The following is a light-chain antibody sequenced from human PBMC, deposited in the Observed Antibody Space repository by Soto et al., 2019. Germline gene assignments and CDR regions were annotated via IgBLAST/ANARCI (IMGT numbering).Light chain of an antibody. CDR2: AAS. CDR3: QQLLSYPIT. J-gene: IGKJ5*01. CDR1: QGISSY. V-gene: IGKV1-9*01. Sequence: DIQLTQSPSFLSESVGARFTIPCRASQGISSYLAWYQQKPGKAPKLLIYAASTLQSGVPLRFSGSGSGTSFTLTSSSLQPEDFATYYCQQLLSYPITFGQGTRLEIK.